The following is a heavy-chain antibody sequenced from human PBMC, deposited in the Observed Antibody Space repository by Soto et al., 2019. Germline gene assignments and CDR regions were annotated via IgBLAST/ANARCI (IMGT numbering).Heavy chain of an antibody. J-gene: IGHJ3*02. CDR2: IKQDGSEK. CDR1: GFTFSSYW. V-gene: IGHV3-7*01. D-gene: IGHD7-27*01. CDR3: ARDLKLTVDAFDI. Sequence: GESLKISCAASGFTFSSYWMSWVRQAPGKGLEWVANIKQDGSEKYYVDSVKGRFTISRDNAKNSLYLQMNSLRAEDTAVYYCARDLKLTVDAFDIWGQGTMVTVSS.